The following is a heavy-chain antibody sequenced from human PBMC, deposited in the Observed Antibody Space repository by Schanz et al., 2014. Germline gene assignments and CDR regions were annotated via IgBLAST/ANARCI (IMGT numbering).Heavy chain of an antibody. CDR1: GYIFSSYA. D-gene: IGHD5-12*01. CDR3: ARGYSGYSHFDY. CDR2: INTNTANP. J-gene: IGHJ4*02. Sequence: QVQLVQSGAEVKKPGASVKVSCKASGYIFSSYAIHWVRQAPGQGLEWMGWINTNTANPTYAQGFTGRFVYTLDASVTTAYLEISSLKAEDTAVYYCARGYSGYSHFDYWGQGALVTVSS. V-gene: IGHV7-4-1*02.